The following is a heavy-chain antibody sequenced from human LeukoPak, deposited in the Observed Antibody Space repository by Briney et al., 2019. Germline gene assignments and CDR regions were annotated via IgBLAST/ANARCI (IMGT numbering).Heavy chain of an antibody. D-gene: IGHD6-6*01. J-gene: IGHJ3*02. CDR3: ARDIGLDYSSSSFASDI. Sequence: SETLSLTCTVSGDSFTTHYWNWFRQPAGKGLEWIGRIYSGGSTNYKSSLKSRVIMSIDTSKRQLSLKLSSVTAADTAIYYCARDIGLDYSSSSFASDIWGPGTLVIVSS. V-gene: IGHV4-4*07. CDR1: GDSFTTHY. CDR2: IYSGGST.